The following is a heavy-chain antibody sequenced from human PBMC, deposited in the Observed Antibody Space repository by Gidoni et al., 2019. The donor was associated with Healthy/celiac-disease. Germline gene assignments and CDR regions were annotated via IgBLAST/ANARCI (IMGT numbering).Heavy chain of an antibody. D-gene: IGHD1-1*01. CDR1: GFTFSSYA. V-gene: IGHV3-23*01. CDR2: ISGSGGST. CDR3: AKEGLEPLSDY. J-gene: IGHJ4*02. Sequence: EVQPLESGGGLVQPGGSLRPPWAASGFTFSSYAMGWVRQAPGKGLEWVSAISGSGGSTYYADSVKGRFTISRDNSKNTLYLQMNSLRAEDTAVYYCAKEGLEPLSDYWGQGTLVTVSS.